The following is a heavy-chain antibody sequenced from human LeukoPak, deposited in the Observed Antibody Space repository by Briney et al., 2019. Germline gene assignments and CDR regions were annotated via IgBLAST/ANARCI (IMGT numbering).Heavy chain of an antibody. CDR2: INSDGSST. V-gene: IGHV3-74*01. CDR1: GFTFSSYW. Sequence: GGSLRLSCAASGFTFSSYWMHWVRQAPGMGLVWVSRINSDGSSTSYADSVKGRFTISRDNAKNTLYLQMNSLRAEDTAVYYCARGGRWGRIASDYWGQGTLVTVSS. D-gene: IGHD6-13*01. CDR3: ARGGRWGRIASDY. J-gene: IGHJ4*02.